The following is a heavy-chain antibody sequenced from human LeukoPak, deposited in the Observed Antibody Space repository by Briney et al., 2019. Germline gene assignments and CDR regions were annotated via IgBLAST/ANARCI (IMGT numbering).Heavy chain of an antibody. V-gene: IGHV4-34*01. CDR2: INHSGST. D-gene: IGHD3-3*01. Sequence: PSETLSLTCAVYGGSFSGYYWSWIRQPPGKGLEWIGEINHSGSTNYNPSLKSRVTISVDTSKNQFSLKLSSVTAADTAVYYCARCKGHYDFWSGYYTEYYYYGMDVWCQGTTVTVSS. CDR1: GGSFSGYY. J-gene: IGHJ6*02. CDR3: ARCKGHYDFWSGYYTEYYYYGMDV.